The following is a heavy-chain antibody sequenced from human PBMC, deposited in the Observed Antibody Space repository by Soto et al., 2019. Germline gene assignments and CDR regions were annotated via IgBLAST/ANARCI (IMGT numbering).Heavy chain of an antibody. CDR1: GYTFTSYA. D-gene: IGHD3-9*01. CDR3: ASARAPAVLRYFDWFLDI. Sequence: ASVKVSCKASGYTFTSYAMHWLRQAPGQRLEWMGWINAGNGNTKYSQKFQGRVTITRDTSASTAYMELSSLRSEDTAVYYCASARAPAVLRYFDWFLDIWGQGTMVTVSS. J-gene: IGHJ3*02. V-gene: IGHV1-3*01. CDR2: INAGNGNT.